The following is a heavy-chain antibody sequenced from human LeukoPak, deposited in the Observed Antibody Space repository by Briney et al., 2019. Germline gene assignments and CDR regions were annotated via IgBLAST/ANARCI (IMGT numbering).Heavy chain of an antibody. J-gene: IGHJ5*02. D-gene: IGHD3-3*01. CDR2: IYSSGST. CDR3: ARGYDFWSGLVGGWFDP. Sequence: SETLSLTCAVSGASISSDGYSWSWIRQPPGKGLECIGYIYSSGSTYYNPSLKSRVTISVDTSNNQFSLKLSSVTAADTAVYYCARGYDFWSGLVGGWFDPWGQGTLVTVSS. CDR1: GASISSDGYS. V-gene: IGHV4-30-4*07.